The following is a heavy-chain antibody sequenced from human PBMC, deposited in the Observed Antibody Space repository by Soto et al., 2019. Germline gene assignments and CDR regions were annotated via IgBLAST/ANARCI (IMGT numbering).Heavy chain of an antibody. CDR1: GGSISSSSYY. CDR2: IYYSGST. J-gene: IGHJ4*02. V-gene: IGHV4-39*01. D-gene: IGHD3-10*01. CDR3: ARPSGVRGPQGLFDY. Sequence: PSETLSITCTFSGGSISSSSYYCGWIRQPPGKGLEWIGSIYYSGSTYYNPSLKSRVTISVDTSKNQFSLKLSSVTAADTAVYYCARPSGVRGPQGLFDYWGQGTLVTVSS.